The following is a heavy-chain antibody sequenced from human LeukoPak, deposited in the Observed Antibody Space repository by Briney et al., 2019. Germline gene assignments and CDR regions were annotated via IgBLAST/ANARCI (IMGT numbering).Heavy chain of an antibody. V-gene: IGHV3-48*03. CDR1: GFTFSSYE. Sequence: QPGGSLRLSCAASGFTFSSYEMNWVRQAPGKGLEWVSYISSSGSTIYYADSVKGRFTISRDNAKNSLYLQMNSLRAEDTAVYYCARVSVGATEADAFDIWGQGTMVTVSS. J-gene: IGHJ3*02. D-gene: IGHD1-26*01. CDR2: ISSSGSTI. CDR3: ARVSVGATEADAFDI.